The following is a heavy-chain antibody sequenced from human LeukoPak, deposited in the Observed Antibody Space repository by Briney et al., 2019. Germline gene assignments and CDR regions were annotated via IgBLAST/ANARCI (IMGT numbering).Heavy chain of an antibody. V-gene: IGHV4-39*07. CDR1: GGSISSGGYY. J-gene: IGHJ4*02. Sequence: PSETLSLTCTVSGGSISSGGYYWSWIRQPPGKGLEWIGEINHSGSTNYNPSLKSRVTISVDTSKNQFSLKLSSVTAADTAVYYCATYCSSTSCYSRGVLGYWGQGTLVTVSS. D-gene: IGHD2-2*02. CDR2: INHSGST. CDR3: ATYCSSTSCYSRGVLGY.